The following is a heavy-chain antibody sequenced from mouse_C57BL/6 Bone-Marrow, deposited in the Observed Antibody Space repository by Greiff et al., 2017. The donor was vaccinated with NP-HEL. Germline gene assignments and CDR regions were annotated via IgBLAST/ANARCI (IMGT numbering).Heavy chain of an antibody. D-gene: IGHD2-3*01. CDR1: GYTFTSYW. J-gene: IGHJ1*03. Sequence: VQLQQPGAELVKPGASVKLSCKASGYTFTSYWMQWVKQRPGQGLEWIGEIDPSDSYTNYNQKFKGKATLTVDTSSSTAYMQLSSLTSEDSAVYYCARGGDGYPPYWYFDVWGTGTTVTVSS. CDR3: ARGGDGYPPYWYFDV. V-gene: IGHV1-50*01. CDR2: IDPSDSYT.